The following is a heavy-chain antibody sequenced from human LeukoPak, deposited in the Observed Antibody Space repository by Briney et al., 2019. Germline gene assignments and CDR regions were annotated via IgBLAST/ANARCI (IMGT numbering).Heavy chain of an antibody. CDR2: IYSGGST. V-gene: IGHV3-66*01. Sequence: LSGGSLRLSCAASGLTVSSNYMSWVRQAPGKGLEWVSVIYSGGSTYYADSVKGRFTISRDNSKNTLYLQMNSLRAEDTAVYYCARAPGYGSGSSRFDPWGQGTLVTVSS. D-gene: IGHD3-10*01. CDR3: ARAPGYGSGSSRFDP. CDR1: GLTVSSNY. J-gene: IGHJ5*02.